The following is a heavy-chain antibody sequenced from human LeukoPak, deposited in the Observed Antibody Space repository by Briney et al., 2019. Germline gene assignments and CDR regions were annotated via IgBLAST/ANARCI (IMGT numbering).Heavy chain of an antibody. V-gene: IGHV1-69*13. CDR2: IIPIFGTA. Sequence: SVKVSCKASGGTFSSYAISWVRQAPGQGLEWMGGIIPIFGTANYAQKFQGRVTITADESTSTAYMELSSLRSEDTAVYYCLLRNDFWSGGAFDIWGQGTMVTVSS. CDR3: LLRNDFWSGGAFDI. CDR1: GGTFSSYA. D-gene: IGHD3-3*01. J-gene: IGHJ3*02.